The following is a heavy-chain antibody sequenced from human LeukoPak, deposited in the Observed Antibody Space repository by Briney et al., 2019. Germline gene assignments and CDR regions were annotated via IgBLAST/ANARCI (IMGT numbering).Heavy chain of an antibody. CDR2: ISYDGSDK. Sequence: PGGSLRLSCAASGFTFSTYDMHWVRQAPGKGLEWVAVISYDGSDKYYEDSVKGRFTISRDNSKNTLYLQMNSLRAEDTAVYYCARGPDSMTSFDFWGQGTLVTVSS. CDR1: GFTFSTYD. J-gene: IGHJ4*02. CDR3: ARGPDSMTSFDF. V-gene: IGHV3-30*03. D-gene: IGHD2/OR15-2a*01.